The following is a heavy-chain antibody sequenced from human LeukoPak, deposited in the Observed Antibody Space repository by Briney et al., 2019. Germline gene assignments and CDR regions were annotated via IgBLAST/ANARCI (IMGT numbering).Heavy chain of an antibody. Sequence: GGSLRLSCAASGFTVSSNYMSWVRQAPGRGLEWVSGIHSGGSTYYADSVKGRFTISRDNSKNTLYLQMNSLRAEDTAVYYCAKAYYYDSSGYYYKFTYLDSWGQGTLVTVSS. J-gene: IGHJ4*02. CDR2: IHSGGST. CDR1: GFTVSSNY. D-gene: IGHD3-22*01. V-gene: IGHV3-53*01. CDR3: AKAYYYDSSGYYYKFTYLDS.